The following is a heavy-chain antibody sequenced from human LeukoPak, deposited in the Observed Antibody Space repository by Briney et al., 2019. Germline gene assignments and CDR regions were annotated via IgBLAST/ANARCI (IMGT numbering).Heavy chain of an antibody. CDR3: ATLPSGEEGDY. J-gene: IGHJ4*02. Sequence: GGSLRLSCAASGFTFSSYAMHWVRQAPGKGLEYVSAISSNGGSTYYANSVKGRFTISRDNSKNTLYLQMGSLRAEDMAVYYCATLPSGEEGDYWGQGTLVTVSS. CDR2: ISSNGGST. CDR1: GFTFSSYA. V-gene: IGHV3-64*01. D-gene: IGHD3-10*01.